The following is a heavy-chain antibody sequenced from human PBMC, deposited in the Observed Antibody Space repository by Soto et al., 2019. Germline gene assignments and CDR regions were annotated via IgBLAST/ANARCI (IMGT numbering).Heavy chain of an antibody. D-gene: IGHD1-26*01. J-gene: IGHJ4*02. CDR1: GGSFSGYY. Sequence: QVQLQQWGAGLLKPSETLSLTCAVYGGSFSGYYWSWIRQPPGKGLEWIGEINHSGSTNYNPSLKSRVTISVGTSKNQFSLKLSSVTAADTAVYYCARVVSSGSYSDYWGQGTLVTVSS. CDR3: ARVVSSGSYSDY. CDR2: INHSGST. V-gene: IGHV4-34*01.